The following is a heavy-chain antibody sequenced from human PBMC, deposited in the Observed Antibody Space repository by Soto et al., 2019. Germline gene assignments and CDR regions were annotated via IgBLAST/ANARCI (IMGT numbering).Heavy chain of an antibody. D-gene: IGHD6-13*01. CDR2: ISGSGGST. CDR3: AKDRAAAGQQSFDY. V-gene: IGHV3-23*01. Sequence: GGSLRLSCAASGFTLSSYAMIWVRQAQGKGLEWVSAISGSGGSTYYADSVKGRFTISRDNSKNTLYLQMNSLRAEDTAVYYCAKDRAAAGQQSFDYWGQGTLVTVSS. CDR1: GFTLSSYA. J-gene: IGHJ4*02.